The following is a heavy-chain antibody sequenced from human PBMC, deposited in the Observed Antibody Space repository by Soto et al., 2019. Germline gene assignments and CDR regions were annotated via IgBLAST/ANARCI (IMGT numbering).Heavy chain of an antibody. CDR2: ISWNSGSI. D-gene: IGHD6-19*01. CDR1: GFTFDDYA. V-gene: IGHV3-9*01. Sequence: EVQLVESGGGLVQPGRSLRLSCAASGFTFDDYAMHWVRQALGKGLEWVSGISWNSGSIGYADSVKGRFTISRDNAKNSLYLQMNSLRAEDTALYYCAKAPGYSSGWYSDWFDPWGQGTLVTVSS. J-gene: IGHJ5*02. CDR3: AKAPGYSSGWYSDWFDP.